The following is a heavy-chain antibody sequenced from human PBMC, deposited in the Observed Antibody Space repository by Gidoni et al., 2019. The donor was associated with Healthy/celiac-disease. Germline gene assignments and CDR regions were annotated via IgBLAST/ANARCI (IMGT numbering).Heavy chain of an antibody. J-gene: IGHJ6*02. D-gene: IGHD6-13*01. CDR1: GGTFSSYA. V-gene: IGHV1-69*06. CDR3: ARFRIAAAGTYYYGMDV. Sequence: QVQLVQSGAEVTKPGSSVKVSCKASGGTFSSYAISWVRQAPGQGLEWMGGIIPIFGTANYAQKFQGRVTITADKSTSTAYMELSSLRSEDTAVYYCARFRIAAAGTYYYGMDVWGQGTTVTVSS. CDR2: IIPIFGTA.